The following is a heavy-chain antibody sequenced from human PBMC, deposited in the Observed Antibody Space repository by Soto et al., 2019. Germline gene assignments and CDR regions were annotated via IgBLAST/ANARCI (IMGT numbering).Heavy chain of an antibody. CDR1: GYTFTDYY. Sequence: QVQLVQSGAEVKKPGASVKVSCKASGYTFTDYYIHWVRQAPGQGLEWMGMINPSGGSTDYAQKFRGRVTMTRATATGTVYMELSSLRFEDTAVYYCARPPFPGCINAVCYPFDYWGQGTLVTVSS. V-gene: IGHV1-46*01. CDR3: ARPPFPGCINAVCYPFDY. J-gene: IGHJ4*02. CDR2: INPSGGST. D-gene: IGHD2-8*01.